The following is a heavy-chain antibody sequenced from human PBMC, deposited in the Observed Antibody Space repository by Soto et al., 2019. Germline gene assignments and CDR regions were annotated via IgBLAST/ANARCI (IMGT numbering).Heavy chain of an antibody. CDR2: ISGSGDST. D-gene: IGHD2-2*01. Sequence: GGSLRLSCAASAFTFSNYAMSWVRQAPGKGLEWVSAISGSGDSTYYADSVKGRFTIFRDNSKNTLDLQMNSLRAEDTAIYYCAKNPPIYCSSGRCYHDGGKDWGQGTLVTVSS. J-gene: IGHJ4*02. CDR3: AKNPPIYCSSGRCYHDGGKD. V-gene: IGHV3-23*01. CDR1: AFTFSNYA.